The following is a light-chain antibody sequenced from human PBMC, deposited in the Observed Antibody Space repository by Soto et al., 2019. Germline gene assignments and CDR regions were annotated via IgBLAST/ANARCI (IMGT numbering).Light chain of an antibody. CDR2: DTS. J-gene: IGLJ3*02. Sequence: QAVVTQEPSLTVSPGGTVTLTCGSSTGAVTSGHYPYWFQQKPGQAPRTLIHDTSNKHPWTPARFSGSLLGGKAALTLSGAQPEDEAEYYCLLSYSGARVFGGGTKLTVL. CDR3: LLSYSGARV. CDR1: TGAVTSGHY. V-gene: IGLV7-46*01.